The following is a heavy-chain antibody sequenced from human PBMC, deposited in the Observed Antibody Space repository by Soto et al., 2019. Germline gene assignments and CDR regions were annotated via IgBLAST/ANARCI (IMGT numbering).Heavy chain of an antibody. Sequence: PSETLSLTFPVSVGSINIFDYYWSWILHTPGKGLEWIGYVYYSGRTYYNPSLKSRLSMTIDTSKKQFSLKLASVTAADTAVYHCAREAGSSSIFGVVKNTLEHWGLGTMAAV. CDR2: VYYSGRT. CDR1: VGSINIFDYY. D-gene: IGHD3-3*01. CDR3: AREAGSSSIFGVVKNTLEH. J-gene: IGHJ3*01. V-gene: IGHV4-30-4*01.